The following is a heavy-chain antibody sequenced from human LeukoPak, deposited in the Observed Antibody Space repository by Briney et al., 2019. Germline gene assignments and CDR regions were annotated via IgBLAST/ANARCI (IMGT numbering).Heavy chain of an antibody. CDR1: GFTFSCYS. CDR2: ISSSRSYI. J-gene: IGHJ6*02. CDR3: ARVRITMLRGVTHPGFYGMDV. Sequence: GGSLRLSCAASGFTFSCYSMNWVRQAPGKGLEWVSSISSSRSYIYCADSVKGRFTISRDNAKNSLYLQMNSLRAEDTAVYYCARVRITMLRGVTHPGFYGMDVWGQGTTVTVSS. V-gene: IGHV3-21*01. D-gene: IGHD3-10*01.